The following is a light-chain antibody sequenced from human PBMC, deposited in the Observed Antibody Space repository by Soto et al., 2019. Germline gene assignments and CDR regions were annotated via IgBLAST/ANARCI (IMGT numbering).Light chain of an antibody. CDR3: QVWDSNSEQIYV. CDR2: DDS. CDR1: NIGRKG. Sequence: SYELTQPPSVSVAPGQTARVTCGGANIGRKGVHWYRQTPGQAPVMVLYDDSDRPSGIPERISGSNSGNTATLTIINIEAGDEADYYCQVWDSNSEQIYVFGGGTKVTVL. J-gene: IGLJ1*01. V-gene: IGLV3-21*02.